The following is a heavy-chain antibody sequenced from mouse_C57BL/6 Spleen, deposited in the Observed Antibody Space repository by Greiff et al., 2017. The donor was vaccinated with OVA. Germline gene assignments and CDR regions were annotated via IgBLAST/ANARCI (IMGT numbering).Heavy chain of an antibody. CDR1: GYAFSSSW. CDR3: ARYYGSSSFDY. CDR2: IYPGDGDT. Sequence: VQLQQSGPELVKPGASVKISCKASGYAFSSSWMNWVKQRPGKGLEWIGRIYPGDGDTNYNGKFKGKATLTADKSSSTAYMQLSSLTSEDSAVYFCARYYGSSSFDYWGQGTTLTVS. D-gene: IGHD1-1*01. V-gene: IGHV1-82*01. J-gene: IGHJ2*01.